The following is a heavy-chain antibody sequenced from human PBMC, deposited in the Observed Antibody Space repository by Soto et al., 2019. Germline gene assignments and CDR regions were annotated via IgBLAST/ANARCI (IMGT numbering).Heavy chain of an antibody. D-gene: IGHD3-3*01. CDR1: GGSISSGGYY. CDR3: AREILDFWSGYYTRIFDY. J-gene: IGHJ4*02. V-gene: IGHV4-31*03. CDR2: IYYSGST. Sequence: SETLSLTCTVSGGSISSGGYYWSWIRQHPGKGLEWIGYIYYSGSTYYNPSLKSRVTISVDTSKNQFSLKLSSVTAADTAVYYCAREILDFWSGYYTRIFDYWGQGTLVTVSS.